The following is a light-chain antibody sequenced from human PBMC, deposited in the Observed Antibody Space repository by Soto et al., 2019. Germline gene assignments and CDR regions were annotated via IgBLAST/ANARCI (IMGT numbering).Light chain of an antibody. Sequence: QSVLTQPASASGSPGQSITISCTGTSSDVGGYKYVSWYQQHPGKAPKLMIFEVNNRPSGVSNRFSGSKSGNTASLTISGLQAEDEADYYCSSYTRSSTNVFGPGTKVTVL. CDR3: SSYTRSSTNV. V-gene: IGLV2-14*01. CDR1: SSDVGGYKY. CDR2: EVN. J-gene: IGLJ1*01.